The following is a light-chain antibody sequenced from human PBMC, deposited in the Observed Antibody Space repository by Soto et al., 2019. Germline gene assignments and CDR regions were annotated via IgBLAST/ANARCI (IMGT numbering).Light chain of an antibody. Sequence: TLMTHSPATLSVSPLERATLSFMASQSVNNNLAWYQQKLGQAPRVLIYGASTRATGIPARFTGSGSGTEFILTITSLQSEDSAVYYCQEYNTWPWTFGQGTKVDIK. CDR2: GAS. J-gene: IGKJ1*01. V-gene: IGKV3-15*01. CDR3: QEYNTWPWT. CDR1: QSVNNN.